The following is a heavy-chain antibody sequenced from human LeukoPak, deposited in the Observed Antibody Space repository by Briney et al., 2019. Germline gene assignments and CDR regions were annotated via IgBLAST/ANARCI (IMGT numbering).Heavy chain of an antibody. V-gene: IGHV3-30-3*01. Sequence: GGSLRLSCAASGFTFSSYAMHWVRQAPGKGLGWVAVISYDGSNKYYADSMKGRFTISRDNSKNTLYLQMNSLRAEDTAVYYCAKAQGFVGYFDYWGQGTLVTVSS. CDR2: ISYDGSNK. D-gene: IGHD6-6*01. CDR1: GFTFSSYA. CDR3: AKAQGFVGYFDY. J-gene: IGHJ4*02.